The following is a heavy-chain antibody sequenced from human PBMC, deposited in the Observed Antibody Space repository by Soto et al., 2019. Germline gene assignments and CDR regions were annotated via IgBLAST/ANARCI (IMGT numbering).Heavy chain of an antibody. CDR2: MNPVSGNT. D-gene: IGHD3-22*01. CDR3: ARSRLYSDSSASWA. J-gene: IGHJ1*01. CDR1: GYTFTSYD. Sequence: GASVKVSCKASGYTFTSYDIHWVRQASGQGLEWMGWMNPVSGNTGYAQKFQGRVTMTRNTAMSTAYMELSSLRSDDTAVYYCARSRLYSDSSASWAWGQGTLVTVSS. V-gene: IGHV1-8*01.